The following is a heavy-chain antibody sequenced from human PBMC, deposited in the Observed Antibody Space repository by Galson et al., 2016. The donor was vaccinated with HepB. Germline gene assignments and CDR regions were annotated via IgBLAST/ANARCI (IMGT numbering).Heavy chain of an antibody. V-gene: IGHV3-23*01. Sequence: SLRLSCAASGFTFSSYAMSWVRQAPGEGLEWVSGISSAGTYIFYGYSVRGRFAVSRDNSKNTQFLQMNSLTVDDTAVYYCAKGEAGGKSEETHWGQGTLVTVSS. CDR1: GFTFSSYA. J-gene: IGHJ4*02. CDR3: AKGEAGGKSEETH. D-gene: IGHD4-23*01. CDR2: ISSAGTYI.